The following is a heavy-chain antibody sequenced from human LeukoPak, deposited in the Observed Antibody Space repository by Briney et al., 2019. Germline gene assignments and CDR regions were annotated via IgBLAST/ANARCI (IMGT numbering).Heavy chain of an antibody. CDR3: ASTYSSGWCGPSHFDY. V-gene: IGHV4-59*08. CDR2: IYYSGST. Sequence: PSETLSLTCTVSGGSISSYYWSWIRQPPGKGLEWIGYIYYSGSTNYNPSLKSRVTISVDTSKNQFSLKLSSVTAADTAVYYCASTYSSGWCGPSHFDYWGQGTLVTVSS. D-gene: IGHD6-19*01. CDR1: GGSISSYY. J-gene: IGHJ4*02.